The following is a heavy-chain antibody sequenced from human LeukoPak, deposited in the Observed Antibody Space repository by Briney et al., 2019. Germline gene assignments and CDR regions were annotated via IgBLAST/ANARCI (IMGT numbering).Heavy chain of an antibody. CDR1: GGSIGSSGNS. V-gene: IGHV4-39*01. J-gene: IGHJ4*02. Sequence: SGTPSLTCTVSGGSIGSSGNSWGWIRQLPGKGLEWIGTFHYGGSIYYNPSLKSRVTLSVDTSKIHFSLILSSVTGADTAVYFCAKHGSPYWGSGFDSWGQGTLVTVSS. CDR2: FHYGGSI. D-gene: IGHD7-27*01. CDR3: AKHGSPYWGSGFDS.